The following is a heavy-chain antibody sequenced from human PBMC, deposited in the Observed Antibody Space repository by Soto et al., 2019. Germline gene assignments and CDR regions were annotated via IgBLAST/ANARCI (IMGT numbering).Heavy chain of an antibody. CDR3: AHTPLTTAATSFDV. Sequence: QITLRESGPTLVKPTQALTLTCNFSGFSLTTLGAGVGWVRQPPGKALEWLALIYWDDDRQFSPSLKTRLTITKDPSKNLVVLTMTNIAPVDTGTYYWAHTPLTTAATSFDVWGPGTIVTVSS. CDR2: IYWDDDR. J-gene: IGHJ3*01. D-gene: IGHD2-15*01. CDR1: GFSLTTLGAG. V-gene: IGHV2-5*02.